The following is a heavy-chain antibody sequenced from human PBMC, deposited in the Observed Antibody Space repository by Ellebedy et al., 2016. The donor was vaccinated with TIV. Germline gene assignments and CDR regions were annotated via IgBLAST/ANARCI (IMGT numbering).Heavy chain of an antibody. CDR1: GYNFASYW. D-gene: IGHD5-24*01. J-gene: IGHJ5*02. Sequence: GESLKISCKGSGYNFASYWISWVRQMPGKGLEWMGKINPSDSDTNYSPSFQGHVSFSADTSISTAYVQWSGLQTSDTAIYYCATQLERRGGASSWGQGTLVTVSS. V-gene: IGHV5-10-1*01. CDR3: ATQLERRGGASS. CDR2: INPSDSDT.